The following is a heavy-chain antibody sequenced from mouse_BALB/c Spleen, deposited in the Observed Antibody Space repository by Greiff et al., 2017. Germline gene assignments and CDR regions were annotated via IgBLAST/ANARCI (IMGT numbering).Heavy chain of an antibody. J-gene: IGHJ3*01. CDR1: GYSFTGYN. CDR2: IDPYYGGT. Sequence: VQLKESGAELVRPGASVKISCKASGYSFTGYNMNWVKQSNGKSLEWIGNIDPYYGGTSYNQKFKGKATLTVDKSSSTAYMQLKSLTSEDSAVYYCASYGKEFAYWGQGTLVTVSA. V-gene: IGHV1-39*01. CDR3: ASYGKEFAY. D-gene: IGHD2-1*01.